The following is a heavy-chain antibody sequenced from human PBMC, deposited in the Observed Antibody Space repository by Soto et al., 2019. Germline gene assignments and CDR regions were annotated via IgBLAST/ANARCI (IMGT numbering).Heavy chain of an antibody. CDR2: ISGSGGST. CDR3: AETLSSGKITCFDY. J-gene: IGHJ4*02. D-gene: IGHD6-25*01. Sequence: EVQLLESGGGLVQPGGSLRLSCAASGFTFSSYAMSWVRQAPGKGLEWVSAISGSGGSTYYADSVKGRFTISRDNSKNTLYLQMNSLRVEDTTVRYCAETLSSGKITCFDYWGQGTLVTVSS. CDR1: GFTFSSYA. V-gene: IGHV3-23*01.